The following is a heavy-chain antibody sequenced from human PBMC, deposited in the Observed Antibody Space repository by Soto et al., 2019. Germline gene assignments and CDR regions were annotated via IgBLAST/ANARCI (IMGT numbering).Heavy chain of an antibody. CDR3: ARAKAVVIAALDI. CDR2: VSDNGGSRGGT. J-gene: IGHJ3*02. V-gene: IGHV3-23*01. D-gene: IGHD2-21*01. Sequence: GGSLRLACKASALLVNNTTMAWFRHAPGQGLQWVASVSDNGGSRGGTYYADSVKGRFTISRDNSKNTLYLQLDSLTGADTAVYYCARAKAVVIAALDIWGQGTMVTVSS. CDR1: ALLVNNTT.